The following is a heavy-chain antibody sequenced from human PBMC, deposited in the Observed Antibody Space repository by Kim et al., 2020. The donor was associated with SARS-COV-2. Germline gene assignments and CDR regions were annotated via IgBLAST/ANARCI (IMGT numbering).Heavy chain of an antibody. D-gene: IGHD2-2*02. J-gene: IGHJ6*02. Sequence: GGSLRLSCAASGFTFSSYGMHWVRQAPGKGLEWVAVIWYDGSNKYYADSVKGRFTISRDNSKNTLYLQMNSLRAEDTAVYYCARETLGYCSSTSCYTYYYYYGMDVWGQGTTVTVSS. CDR3: ARETLGYCSSTSCYTYYYYYGMDV. CDR1: GFTFSSYG. CDR2: IWYDGSNK. V-gene: IGHV3-33*01.